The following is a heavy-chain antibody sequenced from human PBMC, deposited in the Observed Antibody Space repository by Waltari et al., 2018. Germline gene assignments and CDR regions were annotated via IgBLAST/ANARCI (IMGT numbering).Heavy chain of an antibody. D-gene: IGHD3-22*01. Sequence: EVQLVESGGGLVQPGGSLRLSCAASGFPFSSYWMHWVRQAPGKGLVWVSRINTDGSSTSYADSVKGRFTISRDNAKNTLYLQMNSLRAEDTAVYYCARETHYYDSSGYPSHWGQGTLVTVSS. CDR1: GFPFSSYW. CDR3: ARETHYYDSSGYPSH. V-gene: IGHV3-74*01. J-gene: IGHJ4*02. CDR2: INTDGSST.